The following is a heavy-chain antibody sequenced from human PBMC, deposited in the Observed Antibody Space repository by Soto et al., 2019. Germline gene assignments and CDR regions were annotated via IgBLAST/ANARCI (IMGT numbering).Heavy chain of an antibody. CDR1: GYTFTSYD. V-gene: IGHV1-8*01. CDR2: MNPNSGNT. CDR3: ARGAIAAAGAWFDP. J-gene: IGHJ5*02. D-gene: IGHD6-13*01. Sequence: QVQLVQSGAEVKKPGASVKVSCKASGYTFTSYDINWMRQATGQGLEWMGWMNPNSGNTGYAQKFQGRVTMTRNTSISTAYMELSSLGTEDTAVYYGARGAIAAAGAWFDPWGQGTLVTVSS.